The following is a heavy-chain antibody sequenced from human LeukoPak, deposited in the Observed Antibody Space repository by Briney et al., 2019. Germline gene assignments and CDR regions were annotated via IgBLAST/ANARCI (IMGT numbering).Heavy chain of an antibody. CDR3: AISDRGVDY. CDR2: IYYSGST. V-gene: IGHV4-59*08. Sequence: SETLSLTCTVSGGSISSYYWSWIRQPPGKGLEWIGYIYYSGSTNYNPSLKCRVTISVDTSKNQFSLKLSSVTAADTAVYYCAISDRGVDYWGQGTLVTVSS. J-gene: IGHJ4*02. D-gene: IGHD1-14*01. CDR1: GGSISSYY.